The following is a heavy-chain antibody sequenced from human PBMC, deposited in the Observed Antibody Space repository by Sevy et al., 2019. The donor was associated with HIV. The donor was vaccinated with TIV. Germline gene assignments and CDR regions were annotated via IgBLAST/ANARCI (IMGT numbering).Heavy chain of an antibody. D-gene: IGHD3-22*01. J-gene: IGHJ3*02. CDR1: GFTFSSYA. CDR3: AGDRYYDSSGYYYVEGAFDI. CDR2: ISYDGSNK. V-gene: IGHV3-30-3*01. Sequence: GGSLRLSCAASGFTFSSYAMHWVRQAPGKGLEWVAVISYDGSNKYYADSRKGGFTTAKDTSKNRLYLQMNSLRAEDTAVYYCAGDRYYDSSGYYYVEGAFDIWGQGTMVTVSS.